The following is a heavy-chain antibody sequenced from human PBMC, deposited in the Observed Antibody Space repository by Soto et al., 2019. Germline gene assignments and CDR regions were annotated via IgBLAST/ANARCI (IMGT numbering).Heavy chain of an antibody. CDR3: ARMPTITMVRGVMAYDAFDI. V-gene: IGHV4-39*01. J-gene: IGHJ3*02. D-gene: IGHD3-10*01. Sequence: QLQLQESGPGLVKPSETLSLTCTVSGGSISSSSYYWGWIRQPPGKGLEWIGSIYYSGSTYYNPSLKSRVTISVDTSKNQFSLKLSSVTAADTAVYYCARMPTITMVRGVMAYDAFDIWGQGTMVTVSS. CDR2: IYYSGST. CDR1: GGSISSSSYY.